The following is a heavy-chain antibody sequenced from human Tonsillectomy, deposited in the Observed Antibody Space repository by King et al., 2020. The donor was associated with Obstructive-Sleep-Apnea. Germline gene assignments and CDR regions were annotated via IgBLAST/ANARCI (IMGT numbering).Heavy chain of an antibody. CDR2: ISWDGGST. J-gene: IGHJ4*02. V-gene: IGHV3-43D*03. Sequence: VQLVESGGVVVQPGGSLRLSCAASGFTFDDYAMHWVRQAPGKGLEWVSLISWDGGSTYYADSVKGRFTISRDNSKNSLYLQMNSLRAEDTALYYCAKDSDSSGYFDYWGQGTLVTVSS. CDR3: AKDSDSSGYFDY. CDR1: GFTFDDYA. D-gene: IGHD3-22*01.